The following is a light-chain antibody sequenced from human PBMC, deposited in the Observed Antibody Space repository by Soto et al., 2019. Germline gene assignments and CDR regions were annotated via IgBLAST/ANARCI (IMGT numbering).Light chain of an antibody. CDR1: QSVRSN. J-gene: IGKJ2*01. CDR2: GAS. Sequence: EIVMTQSPATLSVSPGERATLSCRASQSVRSNLAWYQQKPGQAPRLLIYGASTRATGIPARFSGSGSGTEFTLTISSLQSGDFAVYYCQKYNNWPPSYTFGQGTKLEIK. CDR3: QKYNNWPPSYT. V-gene: IGKV3-15*01.